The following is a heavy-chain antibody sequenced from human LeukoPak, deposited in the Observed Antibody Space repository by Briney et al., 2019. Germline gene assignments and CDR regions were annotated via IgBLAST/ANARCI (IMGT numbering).Heavy chain of an antibody. Sequence: PGRSLRLSRAASGFAFNTYAMHWVRHPPGQGLEWVALIWHDGSHKFYSNSVRRQFTIPRDNSKNTVSLQTNNLRPEDTAVYYCARESFGSGSYPDFWGQGTLVTVAS. CDR1: GFAFNTYA. J-gene: IGHJ4*02. CDR2: IWHDGSHK. D-gene: IGHD3-10*01. CDR3: ARESFGSGSYPDF. V-gene: IGHV3-33*01.